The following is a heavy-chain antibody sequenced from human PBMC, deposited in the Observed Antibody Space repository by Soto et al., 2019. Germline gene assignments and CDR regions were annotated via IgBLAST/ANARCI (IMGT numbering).Heavy chain of an antibody. CDR2: IYYSGST. V-gene: IGHV4-59*08. Sequence: VQLQESGPGLVKPSETLSLTCTVSGGSISSYYWSWIRQPPGKGLEWIGYIYYSGSTNYNPSLKSRVTISVDTSKNQFSLKLSSVTAADTAVYYCARTLAARRRNYYYYYMDVWGKGTTVTVSS. CDR3: ARTLAARRRNYYYYYMDV. D-gene: IGHD6-6*01. CDR1: GGSISSYY. J-gene: IGHJ6*03.